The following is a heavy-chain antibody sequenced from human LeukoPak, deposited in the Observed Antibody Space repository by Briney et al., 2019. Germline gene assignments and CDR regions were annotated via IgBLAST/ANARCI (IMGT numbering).Heavy chain of an antibody. CDR1: GYSISSGYY. D-gene: IGHD4-17*01. CDR2: IYHSGST. Sequence: PSETLSLTCTVSGYSISSGYYWGWIRQPPGKGLEWIGSIYHSGSTYYNPSLKSRVTISVDTSKNQFSLKLSSVTAADTAVYYCASAVTTSLWYYWGQGTLVTVSS. V-gene: IGHV4-38-2*02. J-gene: IGHJ4*02. CDR3: ASAVTTSLWYY.